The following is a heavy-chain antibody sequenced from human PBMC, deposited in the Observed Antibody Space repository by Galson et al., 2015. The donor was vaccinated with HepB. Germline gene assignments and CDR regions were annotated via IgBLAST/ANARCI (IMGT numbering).Heavy chain of an antibody. Sequence: SLRLSCAASGFTFSSYAMHWVRQAPGKGLEWVAVISYDGSNKYYADSVKGRFTISRDNSKNTLYLQMNSLRAEDTAVYYCARDKPTEEYYDFWSGYYSYYYYGMDVWGQGTTVTVSS. CDR1: GFTFSSYA. CDR2: ISYDGSNK. V-gene: IGHV3-30-3*01. J-gene: IGHJ6*02. CDR3: ARDKPTEEYYDFWSGYYSYYYYGMDV. D-gene: IGHD3-3*01.